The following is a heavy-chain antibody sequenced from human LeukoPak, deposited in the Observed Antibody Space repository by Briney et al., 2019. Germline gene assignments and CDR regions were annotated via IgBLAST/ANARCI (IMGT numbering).Heavy chain of an antibody. CDR2: IYSGGST. V-gene: IGHV3-53*01. CDR1: GFTVSSNY. J-gene: IGHJ3*02. Sequence: GGSLRLSCAASGFTVSSNYMSWVRQAPGKGLEWVSVIYSGGSTYYADSVKGRFTISRDNSKNTLYLQMNSLRAEDTAVYYCARGTLQYSSGWYNAFDIWGQGTMVTVSS. CDR3: ARGTLQYSSGWYNAFDI. D-gene: IGHD6-19*01.